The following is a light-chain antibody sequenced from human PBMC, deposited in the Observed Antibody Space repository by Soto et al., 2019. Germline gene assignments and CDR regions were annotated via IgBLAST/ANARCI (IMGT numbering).Light chain of an antibody. V-gene: IGKV1-9*01. CDR2: AAS. Sequence: DIQLTQSPPFLSASVGDRVTITCRASQGIGSFLAWYQQKPGKAPKLLMYAASTLQSGVPSIFSGSGSGTEFTLTISSLQPEDFATYYCQQLDSYPLTFGGGTKVEIK. J-gene: IGKJ4*01. CDR3: QQLDSYPLT. CDR1: QGIGSF.